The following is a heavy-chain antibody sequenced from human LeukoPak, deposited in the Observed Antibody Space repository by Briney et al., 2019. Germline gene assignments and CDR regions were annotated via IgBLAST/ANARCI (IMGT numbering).Heavy chain of an antibody. CDR1: GFPFSTYD. J-gene: IGHJ4*02. CDR2: ISGSGAGT. V-gene: IGHV3-23*01. D-gene: IGHD2-2*01. Sequence: PGGSLRLSCAASGFPFSTYDMSWVRQAPGKGLEWVSVISGSGAGTNYADSVKGRFTISRDNSKNTLYLQMNSLRAEDTALYYCAKDLIQPGHYLDYWGQGALVTVSS. CDR3: AKDLIQPGHYLDY.